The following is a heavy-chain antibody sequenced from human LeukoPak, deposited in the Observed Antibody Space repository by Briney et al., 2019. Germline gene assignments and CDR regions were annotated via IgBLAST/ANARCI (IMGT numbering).Heavy chain of an antibody. D-gene: IGHD3-22*01. CDR1: GFTFSSYG. V-gene: IGHV3-30*03. J-gene: IGHJ4*02. CDR2: ISYDGSNK. Sequence: GGSLRLSCAASGFTFSSYGMHWVRQAPGKGLEWVAVISYDGSNKYYADSVKGRFTISRDNSKNTLYLQMNSLRAEDTAVYYCARDYTYYYDSSGLPDYWGQGTLVTVSS. CDR3: ARDYTYYYDSSGLPDY.